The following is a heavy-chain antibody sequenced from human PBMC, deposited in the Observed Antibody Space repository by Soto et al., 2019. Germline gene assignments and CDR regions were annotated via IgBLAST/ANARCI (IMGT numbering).Heavy chain of an antibody. D-gene: IGHD6-19*01. CDR2: INVGNGNT. Sequence: QVQVVQSGAEEKKPGASVKVSCKASGYTYISYSMHWVRLAPGQRLEWMGWINVGNGNTKYSQNFQGRVTINQDTSASTAYMELSSLTSEDTAVYYCAREKWGSGSRWLDPWGQGTLVTVSS. CDR1: GYTYISYS. V-gene: IGHV1-3*05. CDR3: AREKWGSGSRWLDP. J-gene: IGHJ5*02.